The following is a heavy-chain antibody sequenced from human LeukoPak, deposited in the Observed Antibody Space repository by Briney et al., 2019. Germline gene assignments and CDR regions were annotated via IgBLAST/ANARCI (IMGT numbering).Heavy chain of an antibody. CDR1: GFTFSSYW. CDR2: IKKDGSEK. J-gene: IGHJ4*02. CDR3: VGGSGWLPDY. D-gene: IGHD6-19*01. Sequence: GGSLRLSCAASGFTFSSYWMNWVRQAPGKGLEWVADIKKDGSEKYYVDSAKGRFTISRDNAKNSLYLQMNSLRAEDTVVYYCVGGSGWLPDYWGQGTLVTVSS. V-gene: IGHV3-7*04.